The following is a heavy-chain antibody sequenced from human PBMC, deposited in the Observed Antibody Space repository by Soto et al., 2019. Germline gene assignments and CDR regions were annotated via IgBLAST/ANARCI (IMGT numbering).Heavy chain of an antibody. D-gene: IGHD2-15*01. CDR1: GYTFTNSD. CDR2: MNPDSGHA. CDR3: ARRPHCSGGICYYGLDN. V-gene: IGHV1-8*01. Sequence: ASVKVSCKASGYTFTNSDINWVRQAPGQGLEWMGWMNPDSGHAAYAQKFQGRVTLTTSTSTSTVYMEMSSLGSEDTAVYYCARRPHCSGGICYYGLDNWGQGTLVTVSS. J-gene: IGHJ4*02.